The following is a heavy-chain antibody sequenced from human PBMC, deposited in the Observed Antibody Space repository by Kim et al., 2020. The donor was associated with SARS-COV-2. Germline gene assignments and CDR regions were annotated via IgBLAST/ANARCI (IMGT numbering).Heavy chain of an antibody. Sequence: YNPSLTSRGTRSVDTSKNQFSLKLSSVTAADTAVYYCASSGRVRRWLVDYWGQGTLVTVSS. CDR3: ASSGRVRRWLVDY. J-gene: IGHJ4*02. V-gene: IGHV4-4*09. D-gene: IGHD6-19*01.